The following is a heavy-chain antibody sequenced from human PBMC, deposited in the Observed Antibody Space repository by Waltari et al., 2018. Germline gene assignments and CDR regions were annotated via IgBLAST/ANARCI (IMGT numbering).Heavy chain of an antibody. D-gene: IGHD6-6*01. CDR1: GFTFSSYS. J-gene: IGHJ6*02. V-gene: IGHV3-48*01. CDR3: ARDRYSSSSPLHYYYGMDV. Sequence: EVQLVESGGGLVQPGGSLRLSCAASGFTFSSYSMNWVRQAPGKGLEWVSYISSSSSSTIYYADSVKGRFTISRDNAKNSLYLQMNSLRAEDTAVYYCARDRYSSSSPLHYYYGMDVWGQGTTVTVSS. CDR2: ISSSSSSTI.